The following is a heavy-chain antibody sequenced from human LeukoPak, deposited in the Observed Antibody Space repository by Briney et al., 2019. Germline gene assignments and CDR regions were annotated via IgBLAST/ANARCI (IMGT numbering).Heavy chain of an antibody. J-gene: IGHJ4*02. CDR3: STDGGGSYYIGSDDY. V-gene: IGHV3-23*01. CDR2: ISGSGGST. CDR1: GFTFSSYA. D-gene: IGHD1-26*01. Sequence: GGSLRLSCAASGFTFSSYAMSWVRQAPGKGLEWVSAISGSGGSTYYADSVKGRFTISRDNSKNTLYLQMNSLKTEDTAVYYCSTDGGGSYYIGSDDYWGQGTLVTVSS.